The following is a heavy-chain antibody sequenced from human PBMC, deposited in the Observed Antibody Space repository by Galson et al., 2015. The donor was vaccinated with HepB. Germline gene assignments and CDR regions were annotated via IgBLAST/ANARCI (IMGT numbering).Heavy chain of an antibody. Sequence: SLRLSCAASGFSVKRNNMNWVRQAPGRGLEWVSIIYSDGSTEYAASVKGRFTISSDTSNNTVHLQVNSLIADDSAVYYCARRDGSSGAFDIWGQGTMVTVSS. D-gene: IGHD3-10*01. CDR1: GFSVKRNN. CDR2: IYSDGST. J-gene: IGHJ3*02. CDR3: ARRDGSSGAFDI. V-gene: IGHV3-53*01.